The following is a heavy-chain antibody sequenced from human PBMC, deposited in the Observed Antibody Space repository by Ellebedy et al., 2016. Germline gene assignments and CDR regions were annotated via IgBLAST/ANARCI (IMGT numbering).Heavy chain of an antibody. D-gene: IGHD3-9*01. J-gene: IGHJ5*02. CDR2: IYSGENT. Sequence: GGSLRLSCAASGFTVSSNYMSWVRQAPGKGLEWISVIYSGENTYYADSVKGRFIISRDNSKNTLYLQINSLRTEDTAVYYCAGEAGLTGTQHIPDHWGQGTLVTVSS. CDR1: GFTVSSNY. V-gene: IGHV3-66*01. CDR3: AGEAGLTGTQHIPDH.